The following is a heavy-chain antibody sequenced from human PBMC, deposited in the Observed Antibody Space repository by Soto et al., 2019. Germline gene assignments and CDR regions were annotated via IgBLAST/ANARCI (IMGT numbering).Heavy chain of an antibody. D-gene: IGHD6-19*01. CDR2: VYYSGST. CDR1: GGSISGGTYY. CDR3: ARSPGYSSGWYGFYYGMDV. Sequence: QVQLRESGPGLVKPSETLSLIGTVSGGSISGGTYYWAWIRQPPGKGLEWIGTVYYSGSTYYNPSLKSRVNVSVDMSKNQVSLKLSSVTAADTAVYYCARSPGYSSGWYGFYYGMDVWGQWTSVTVSS. V-gene: IGHV4-39*01. J-gene: IGHJ6*01.